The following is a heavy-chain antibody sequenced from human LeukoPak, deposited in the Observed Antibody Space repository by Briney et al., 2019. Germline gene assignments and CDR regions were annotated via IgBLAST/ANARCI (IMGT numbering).Heavy chain of an antibody. Sequence: GASVKVSCKASGGTFSSYAISWVRQAPGQGLEWMGWISTNTGNPTYAQGFTGRFVFSLDTSVSTAYLQISSLKAEDTAVYYCARLFYDSSGYYNAFDIWGQGTMVTVSS. CDR2: ISTNTGNP. CDR1: GGTFSSYA. V-gene: IGHV7-4-1*02. D-gene: IGHD3-22*01. CDR3: ARLFYDSSGYYNAFDI. J-gene: IGHJ3*02.